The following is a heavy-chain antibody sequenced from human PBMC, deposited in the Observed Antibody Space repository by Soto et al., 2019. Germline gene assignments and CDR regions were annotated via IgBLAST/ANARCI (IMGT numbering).Heavy chain of an antibody. D-gene: IGHD4-17*01. Sequence: PGGSLRLSCAASGFTFSNYWMSWVRQAPGKGLEWVANIKEDGSDKYYVDSVKGRFTISRDNAKNSLFLQMNSLGTEDTAVYFCARDLHGPHVWGRGTTVTAP. V-gene: IGHV3-7*05. CDR3: ARDLHGPHV. J-gene: IGHJ6*02. CDR2: IKEDGSDK. CDR1: GFTFSNYW.